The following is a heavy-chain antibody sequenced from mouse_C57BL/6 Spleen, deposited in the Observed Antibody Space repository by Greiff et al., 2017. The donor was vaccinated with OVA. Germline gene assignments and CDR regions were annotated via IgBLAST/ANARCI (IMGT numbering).Heavy chain of an antibody. J-gene: IGHJ3*01. D-gene: IGHD4-1*01. CDR3: ARHENWDGFAY. CDR2: ISSGGSYT. CDR1: GFTFSSYG. Sequence: EVQGVESGGDLVKPGGSLKLSCAASGFTFSSYGMSWVRQTPDKRLEWVATISSGGSYTYYPDSVKGRFTISRDNAKNTLYLQMSSLKSEDTAMYYCARHENWDGFAYWGQGTLVTVSA. V-gene: IGHV5-6*01.